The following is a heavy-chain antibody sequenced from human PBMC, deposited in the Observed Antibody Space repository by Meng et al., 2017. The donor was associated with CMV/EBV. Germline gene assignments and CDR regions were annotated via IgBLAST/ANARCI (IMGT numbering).Heavy chain of an antibody. D-gene: IGHD3-3*01. V-gene: IGHV4-38-2*02. J-gene: IGHJ1*01. CDR3: ASGVGVVVILSRRGTGR. CDR2: LYNSGST. CDR1: GYSISSGYY. Sequence: SETLSLTCTVSGYSISSGYYWGWIRQPPGKGLEWIGSLYNSGSTSYNPSLKSRVTISVDTSKNQFSLKLSSVTAADTAVYYCASGVGVVVILSRRGTGRWGQGTLVTVSS.